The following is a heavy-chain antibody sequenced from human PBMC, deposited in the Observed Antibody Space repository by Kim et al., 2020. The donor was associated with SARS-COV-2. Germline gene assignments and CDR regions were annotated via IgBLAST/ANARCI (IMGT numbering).Heavy chain of an antibody. D-gene: IGHD6-19*01. J-gene: IGHJ4*02. Sequence: ADSVKGRFTISRDNAKNSLYLQMNSLRAEDTAVYYCARGIAVAGTDYFDYWGQGTLVTVSS. V-gene: IGHV3-21*01. CDR3: ARGIAVAGTDYFDY.